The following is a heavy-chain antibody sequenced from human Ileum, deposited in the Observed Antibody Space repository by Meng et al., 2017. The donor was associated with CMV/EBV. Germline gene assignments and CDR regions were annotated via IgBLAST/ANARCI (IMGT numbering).Heavy chain of an antibody. CDR2: ISHSGST. J-gene: IGHJ4*02. Sequence: SETRSLTCEVSGDSITTDYWWTWVRQPPGKGLEWIGEISHSGSTNYIPSLRSRLILSVDKANTHVSLKMTSVTAADTATYYCATAVDYRIDDFWGQGTLVTVSS. CDR3: ATAVDYRIDDF. V-gene: IGHV4-4*02. CDR1: GDSITTDYW. D-gene: IGHD4-11*01.